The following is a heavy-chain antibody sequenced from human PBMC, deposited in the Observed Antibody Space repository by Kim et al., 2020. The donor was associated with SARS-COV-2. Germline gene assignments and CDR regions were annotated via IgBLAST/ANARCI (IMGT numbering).Heavy chain of an antibody. V-gene: IGHV4-34*01. CDR1: GGSFTDNY. CDR3: ARGARHLGESSGWF. CDR2: INHSGEN. Sequence: SETLSLTCAVFGGSFTDNYWNWVRQAPGRGLEWVGEINHSGENSFNSTLKSRLTISVDTSKNQFSLRLSSVTAADTAVYYCARGARHLGESSGWF. D-gene: IGHD3-10*01. J-gene: IGHJ5*01.